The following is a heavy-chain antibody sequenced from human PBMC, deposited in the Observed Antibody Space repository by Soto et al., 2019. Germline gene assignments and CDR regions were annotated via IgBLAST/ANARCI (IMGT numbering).Heavy chain of an antibody. CDR1: GFTFSNYA. CDR2: ISSSGDSP. J-gene: IGHJ4*02. Sequence: EVQLLESGGGLVQPGGSLRLSCAASGFTFSNYAMSWVRQAPGKGLEWVSAISSSGDSPYYADSVKGRFTVSRDNSKNTRYRKITPRSSGDPPLYFGPRNTLPPPPSRAQGTLVTVSS. D-gene: IGHD5-18*01. V-gene: IGHV3-23*01. CDR3: PRNTLPPPPS.